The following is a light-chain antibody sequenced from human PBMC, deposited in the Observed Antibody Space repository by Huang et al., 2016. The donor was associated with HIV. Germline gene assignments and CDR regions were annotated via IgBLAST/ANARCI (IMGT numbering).Light chain of an antibody. V-gene: IGKV2-28*01. CDR3: MQALQTPYT. CDR2: LGY. Sequence: DIVMTQSPLSLPVTPGEPASISCRSSQSLLHSNGYNYLDWYLQKPGQSPHLLINLGYKRASGVPDRFSGSGSGTDFTLKISRVEAEDVGVYYCMQALQTPYTFGQGTKLEIK. J-gene: IGKJ2*01. CDR1: QSLLHSNGYNY.